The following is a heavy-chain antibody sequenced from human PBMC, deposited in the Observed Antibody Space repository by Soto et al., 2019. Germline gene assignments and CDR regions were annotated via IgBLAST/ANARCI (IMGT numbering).Heavy chain of an antibody. V-gene: IGHV4-34*01. CDR1: GGSFSGYY. CDR3: ATSNTTCPGCYS. CDR2: INHSGST. D-gene: IGHD2-2*01. Sequence: SETLSLTCAVYGGSFSGYYWSWIRQPPGKGLEWIGEINHSGSTNYNPSLKSRVTISVDTSKNQFSLKLSSVTAADTAVYYCATSNTTCPGCYSWGQGTLVTVS. J-gene: IGHJ5*02.